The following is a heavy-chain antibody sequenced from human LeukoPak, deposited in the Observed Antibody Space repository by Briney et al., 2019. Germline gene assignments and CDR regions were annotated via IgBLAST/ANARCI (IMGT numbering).Heavy chain of an antibody. D-gene: IGHD3/OR15-3a*01. J-gene: IGHJ3*01. V-gene: IGHV3-73*01. CDR3: TRGALDYRDAYDF. CDR1: GFTFSASA. Sequence: PGGSLRLSCAASGFTFSASAMHWVRQASGKGLEWVGRIRSKANSYATAYAASVKGRFTISRDDSKNTAYLEMSSLKTEDTAVYYCTRGALDYRDAYDFWGRGTMVTVSS. CDR2: IRSKANSYAT.